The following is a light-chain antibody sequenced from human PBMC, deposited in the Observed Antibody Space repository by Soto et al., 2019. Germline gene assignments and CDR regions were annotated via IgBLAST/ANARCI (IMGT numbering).Light chain of an antibody. Sequence: DIQMTQPPSTLSASVGDRVTITCRASQSTSSWLAWYQQKPGKAPNLQIYKASSLESGVPSRFSGSGSGTEFTLTISSLQPDDFATYYCQQSNSYPGTFRKGTKVEIK. CDR3: QQSNSYPGT. V-gene: IGKV1-5*03. J-gene: IGKJ1*01. CDR2: KAS. CDR1: QSTSSW.